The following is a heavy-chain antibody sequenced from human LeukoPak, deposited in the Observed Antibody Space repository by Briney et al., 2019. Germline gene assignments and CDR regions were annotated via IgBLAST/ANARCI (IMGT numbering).Heavy chain of an antibody. V-gene: IGHV3-73*01. D-gene: IGHD1-26*01. CDR3: IKYSGSSSFDY. Sequence: PGGSLRLSCAASGFTFSGSAMHWVRQASGKGLEWVGRIRSKANSYATAYAASVKGRFTISRDDSKNTAYLQMNSLKTEDTAVYYCIKYSGSSSFDYWGQGTLVTVSS. CDR1: GFTFSGSA. CDR2: IRSKANSYAT. J-gene: IGHJ4*02.